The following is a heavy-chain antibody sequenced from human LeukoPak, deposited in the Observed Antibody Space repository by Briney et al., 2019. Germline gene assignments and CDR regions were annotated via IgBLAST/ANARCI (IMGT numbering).Heavy chain of an antibody. J-gene: IGHJ4*02. CDR2: ISWNSGSI. D-gene: IGHD5-24*01. Sequence: GGSLRLSCAASGFTFDDYAMHWVRQAPGKGLEWVSGISWNSGSIGYADSVKGRFTISRDNAKNSLYLQMNSLRAEDTAVYYCASQGEGRWLQNSQFDYWGQGTLVTVSS. CDR1: GFTFDDYA. V-gene: IGHV3-9*01. CDR3: ASQGEGRWLQNSQFDY.